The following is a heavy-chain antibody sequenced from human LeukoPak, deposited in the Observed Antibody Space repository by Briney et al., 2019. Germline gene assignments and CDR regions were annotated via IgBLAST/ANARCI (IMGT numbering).Heavy chain of an antibody. J-gene: IGHJ4*02. CDR2: INSDGSST. CDR1: GFTFSSYW. Sequence: GGSLRLSCAASGFTFSSYWMHWVRQAPGKGLVWVSRINSDGSSTSYADSVKGRFTISRDNAKNTLYLQMNSLRAEDTAVYYCARDARWLQFVDYFDYWGQGTLVTVSS. D-gene: IGHD5-24*01. V-gene: IGHV3-74*01. CDR3: ARDARWLQFVDYFDY.